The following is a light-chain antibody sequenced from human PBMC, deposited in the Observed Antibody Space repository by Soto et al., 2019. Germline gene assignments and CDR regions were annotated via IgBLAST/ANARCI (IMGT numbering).Light chain of an antibody. Sequence: QSVLTQPPSVSAAPGQTVTISCSGSSSNIGKNYVSWYQQLPGTAPKLLIYENNKRPSGIPDRFSGSKSGTSATLGITGLQTGDEADYYCGTWDSSLSAGNVVFGGGTKLTVL. V-gene: IGLV1-51*02. J-gene: IGLJ2*01. CDR2: ENN. CDR3: GTWDSSLSAGNVV. CDR1: SSNIGKNY.